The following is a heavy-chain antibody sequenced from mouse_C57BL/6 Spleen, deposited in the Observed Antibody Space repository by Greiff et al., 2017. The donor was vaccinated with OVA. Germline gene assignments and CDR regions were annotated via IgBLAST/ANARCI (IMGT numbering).Heavy chain of an antibody. CDR1: GFSLNGYG. D-gene: IGHD1-1*01. CDR3: GTYYGSSSGAMDY. J-gene: IGHJ4*01. Sequence: QVQLQQSGPGLVQPSQSLSITCTVSGFSLNGYGVHWVRQSPGKGLEWLGVIWSGGSTDYNAAFISRLSISKDNSKSQVVFKMNSLQADDTAIYYCGTYYGSSSGAMDYWGQGTSVTVSS. CDR2: IWSGGST. V-gene: IGHV2-2*01.